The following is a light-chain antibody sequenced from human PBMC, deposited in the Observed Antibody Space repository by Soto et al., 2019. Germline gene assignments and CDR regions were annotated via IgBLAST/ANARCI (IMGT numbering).Light chain of an antibody. V-gene: IGLV2-11*01. J-gene: IGLJ1*01. CDR1: SSDVGGYNS. CDR2: DVN. CDR3: CSYAGNYAYV. Sequence: QSVLTQPPSVAGSPGQSVTISCTGSSSDVGGYNSVSWYQLHPGKAPTLMIYDVNKRPSGVPDRFSGSKSGNTATLTISGLQAEDETDYYCCSYAGNYAYVFRTGTKLTVL.